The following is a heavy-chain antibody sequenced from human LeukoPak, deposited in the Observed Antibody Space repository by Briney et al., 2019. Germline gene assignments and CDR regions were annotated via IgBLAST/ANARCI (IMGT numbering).Heavy chain of an antibody. D-gene: IGHD6-19*01. V-gene: IGHV1-18*01. J-gene: IGHJ4*02. CDR3: ARDPTNTSGRYAYFDY. Sequence: ASVRVSCKASGYTFTHHGITWVRQARGQGLEWMGWISAYNGYTHYAQNFQGRVTLTTDTSTSTAYMEVRSLRSDDTAVYYCARDPTNTSGRYAYFDYWGQGTLVTVSS. CDR1: GYTFTHHG. CDR2: ISAYNGYT.